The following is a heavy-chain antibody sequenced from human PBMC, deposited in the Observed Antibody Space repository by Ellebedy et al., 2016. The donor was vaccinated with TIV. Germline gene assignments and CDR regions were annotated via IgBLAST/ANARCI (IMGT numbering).Heavy chain of an antibody. Sequence: GGSLRLSCAASGFTFSSFAMNWVRQAPGKGLEWVSFITSSTNTISYADSVKGRFTISRDNARNSLYLQMNSLRAEDTAVYYCTRDPDGDYDFDYWGQGTLVTVSS. J-gene: IGHJ4*02. CDR2: ITSSTNTI. V-gene: IGHV3-48*04. D-gene: IGHD4-17*01. CDR3: TRDPDGDYDFDY. CDR1: GFTFSSFA.